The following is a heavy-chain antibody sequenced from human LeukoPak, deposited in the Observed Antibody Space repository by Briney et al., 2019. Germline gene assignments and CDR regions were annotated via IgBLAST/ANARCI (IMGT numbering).Heavy chain of an antibody. Sequence: SETLSLTCTVSGGSISSGAYYWSWVRQPAGKGLEWIGRVYSSGSTNYNPSLKSRVTISVDTSKNQFSLRLTSVTAADTAVYYCARESPPFDFWGPGIVVTVSS. J-gene: IGHJ4*02. V-gene: IGHV4-61*02. CDR1: GGSISSGAYY. CDR3: ARESPPFDF. CDR2: VYSSGST.